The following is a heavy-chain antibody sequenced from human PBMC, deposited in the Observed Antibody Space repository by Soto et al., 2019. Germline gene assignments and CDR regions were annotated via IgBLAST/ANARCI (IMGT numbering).Heavy chain of an antibody. D-gene: IGHD6-19*01. V-gene: IGHV1-3*01. Sequence: QVQLVQSGAEVKKPGASVKVSCKASGYTFTSYAIHWVRQAPGQRLEWMGWINAGNGNTKYSQKFQDRVTITRDTSASTAYRELSSLRYADTAVYYCARDLGGWPVYWGQGSLVTVSS. J-gene: IGHJ4*02. CDR1: GYTFTSYA. CDR2: INAGNGNT. CDR3: ARDLGGWPVY.